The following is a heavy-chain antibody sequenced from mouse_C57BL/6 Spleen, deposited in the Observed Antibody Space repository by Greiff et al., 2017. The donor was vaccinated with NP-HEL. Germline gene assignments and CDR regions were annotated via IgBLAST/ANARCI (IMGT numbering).Heavy chain of an antibody. CDR3: ARRGLYYDYDDYYAMDY. CDR1: GFTFSSYT. J-gene: IGHJ4*01. D-gene: IGHD2-4*01. CDR2: ISGGGGNT. Sequence: EVKLMESGGGLVKPGGSLKLSCAASGFTFSSYTMSWVRQTPEKRLEWVATISGGGGNTYYPDSVKGRFTISRDNAKNTLYLQMSSLRSEDTALYYCARRGLYYDYDDYYAMDYWGQGTSVTVSS. V-gene: IGHV5-9*01.